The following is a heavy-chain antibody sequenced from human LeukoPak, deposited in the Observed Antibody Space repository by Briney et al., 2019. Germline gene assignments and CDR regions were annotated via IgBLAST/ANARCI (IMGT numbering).Heavy chain of an antibody. Sequence: GGSLRLSCAASGFTFSSYSMNWVRQAPGKGLEWVSSISSSSSYIYYADSVKGRFTISRDNAKDSLYLQMNSLRAEDTAVYYCARDRRRGFDYWGQGTLVTVSS. CDR1: GFTFSSYS. CDR3: ARDRRRGFDY. D-gene: IGHD1-1*01. V-gene: IGHV3-21*01. J-gene: IGHJ4*02. CDR2: ISSSSSYI.